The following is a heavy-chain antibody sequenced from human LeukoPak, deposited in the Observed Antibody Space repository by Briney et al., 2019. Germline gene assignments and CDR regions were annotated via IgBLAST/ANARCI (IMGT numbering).Heavy chain of an antibody. CDR2: INPNSGGT. Sequence: ASVKVSCKASGYTFTSYHMHWVRQAPGQGLEWMGWINPNSGGTNYAQKFQGRVTMTRDTSISTAYMELSRLRSDDTAVYYCARDYDFWSGPSADYWGQGTLVTVSS. J-gene: IGHJ4*02. CDR1: GYTFTSYH. V-gene: IGHV1-2*02. CDR3: ARDYDFWSGPSADY. D-gene: IGHD3-3*01.